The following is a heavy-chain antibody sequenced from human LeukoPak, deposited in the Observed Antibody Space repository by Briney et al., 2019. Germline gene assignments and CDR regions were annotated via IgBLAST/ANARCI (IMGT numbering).Heavy chain of an antibody. CDR1: GGSISSGDYY. CDR3: ARASYSSGFYEY. Sequence: SQTLSLTCTVSGGSISSGDYYWSWVRQPPGKGLEWIGYIYYSGSTYYNPSLKSRVTISVDTSKNQFSLKLSSVTAADTAVYYCARASYSSGFYEYWGQGTLVTVSS. V-gene: IGHV4-30-4*08. D-gene: IGHD3-22*01. CDR2: IYYSGST. J-gene: IGHJ4*02.